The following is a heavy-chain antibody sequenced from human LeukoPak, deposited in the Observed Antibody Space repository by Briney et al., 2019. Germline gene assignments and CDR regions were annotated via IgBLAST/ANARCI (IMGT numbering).Heavy chain of an antibody. CDR1: GGSISSSSYY. Sequence: SETLSLTCTVSGGSISSSSYYWGWIRQPPGKGLEWIGSIYYSGSTYYNPSLKSRVTISVDTSKNQFSLKLSSVTAADTAVYYCARPYGAAGLDWGQGTLVTVSS. J-gene: IGHJ4*02. V-gene: IGHV4-39*01. CDR2: IYYSGST. D-gene: IGHD4-17*01. CDR3: ARPYGAAGLD.